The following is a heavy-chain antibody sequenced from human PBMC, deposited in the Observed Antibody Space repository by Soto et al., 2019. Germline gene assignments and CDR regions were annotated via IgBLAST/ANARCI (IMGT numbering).Heavy chain of an antibody. V-gene: IGHV4-4*07. D-gene: IGHD3-10*01. CDR2: IYTSGST. CDR1: GGSISSYY. J-gene: IGHJ3*02. CDR3: ARDAPYYYGSGSHDAFDI. Sequence: QVQLQESGPGLVKPSETLSLTCPVSGGSISSYYWSWIRQPAGKGLEWIGRIYTSGSTNYNPSLKSRVTMSVDTTKNQFSLMLSSVTAADTAVYYCARDAPYYYGSGSHDAFDIWGQGTMVTVSS.